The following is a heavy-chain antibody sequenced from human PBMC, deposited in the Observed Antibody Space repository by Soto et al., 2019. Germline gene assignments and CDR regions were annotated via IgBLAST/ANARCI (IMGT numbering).Heavy chain of an antibody. J-gene: IGHJ4*02. Sequence: ASVKVSCKASGGTFSSYAISWVRQAPGQGLEWMGGIIPIFGTANYAQKFQGRVTITADESTSTAYMELSSLRSEDTAVYYCTRIRDIAAAGTSLFFDYWGQGTLVTVYS. CDR3: TRIRDIAAAGTSLFFDY. CDR1: GGTFSSYA. V-gene: IGHV1-69*13. D-gene: IGHD6-13*01. CDR2: IIPIFGTA.